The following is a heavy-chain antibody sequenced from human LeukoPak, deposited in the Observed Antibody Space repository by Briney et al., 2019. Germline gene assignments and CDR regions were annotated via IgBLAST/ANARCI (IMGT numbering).Heavy chain of an antibody. Sequence: GGSLRLSCAASGFTFSSYAMSWVRQAPGKGLEWVSAISGSGGSTYYADSVKGRFTISRDNSKNTLYLQMNSLRAEDTAVYYCAKERELLWFGELANRGFDYWGQGTLVTVSS. CDR1: GFTFSSYA. J-gene: IGHJ4*02. CDR3: AKERELLWFGELANRGFDY. CDR2: ISGSGGST. V-gene: IGHV3-23*01. D-gene: IGHD3-10*01.